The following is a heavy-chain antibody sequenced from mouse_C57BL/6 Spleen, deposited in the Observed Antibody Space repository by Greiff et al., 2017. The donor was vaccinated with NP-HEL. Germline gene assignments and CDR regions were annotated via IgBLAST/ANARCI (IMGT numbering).Heavy chain of an antibody. CDR2: ISSGSSTI. V-gene: IGHV5-17*01. D-gene: IGHD2-14*01. J-gene: IGHJ4*01. CDR3: AKIRRFYAMDC. Sequence: EVQGVESGGGLVKPGGSLKLSCAASGFTFSDYGMHWVRQAPEKGLEWVAYISSGSSTIYYADTVKGRFTISRDNAKNTLFLQMTSLRSEDTAMYYCAKIRRFYAMDCWGQGTSVTVSS. CDR1: GFTFSDYG.